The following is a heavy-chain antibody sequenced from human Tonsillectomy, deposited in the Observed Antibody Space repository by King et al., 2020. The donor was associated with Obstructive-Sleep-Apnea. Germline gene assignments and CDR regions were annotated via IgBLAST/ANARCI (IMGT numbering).Heavy chain of an antibody. J-gene: IGHJ5*02. D-gene: IGHD6-19*01. CDR1: GDSVSSNSAA. V-gene: IGHV6-1*01. Sequence: VQLQQSGPGLAKPSQTLSLTGAISGDSVSSNSAAWNWIRQSPSIGLEWLGRTYYRSKWDNDYAVSVKSRITINPHTSKNQFSLQLNSVTPEDTAVSYCARDPQWLHTPGDWFDPWGQGTLVTVSS. CDR2: TYYRSKWDN. CDR3: ARDPQWLHTPGDWFDP.